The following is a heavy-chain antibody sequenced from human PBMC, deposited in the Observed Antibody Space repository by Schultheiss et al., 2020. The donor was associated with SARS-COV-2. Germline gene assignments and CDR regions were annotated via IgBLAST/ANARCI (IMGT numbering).Heavy chain of an antibody. CDR2: IIPIFGTA. Sequence: SVKVSCKASGGTFSSYAISWVRQAPGQGLEWMGGIIPIFGTANYAQKFQGRVTITADKSTSTAYMELSSLRSEDTAVYYCARDRCSSTSCYTYYYGMDVWGQGTTVTVSS. CDR3: ARDRCSSTSCYTYYYGMDV. D-gene: IGHD2-2*01. J-gene: IGHJ6*02. CDR1: GGTFSSYA. V-gene: IGHV1-69*06.